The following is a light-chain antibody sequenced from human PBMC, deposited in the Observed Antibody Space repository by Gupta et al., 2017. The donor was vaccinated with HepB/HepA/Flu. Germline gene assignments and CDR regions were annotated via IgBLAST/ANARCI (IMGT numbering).Light chain of an antibody. Sequence: DIQMTQSPSSLSASVGDRVTITCRASQSISSYLNWYQQKPGKAPKLLIYAASRLQSGGTSRFSGSGEGRDFTRTSSSLQSEDFETYKGEQSYSAPTFGAGTKVEIK. CDR2: AAS. V-gene: IGKV1-39*01. CDR3: EQSYSAPT. CDR1: QSISSY. J-gene: IGKJ4*01.